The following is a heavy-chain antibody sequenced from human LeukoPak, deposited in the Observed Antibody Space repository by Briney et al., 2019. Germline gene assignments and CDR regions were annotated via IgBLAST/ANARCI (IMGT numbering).Heavy chain of an antibody. CDR1: GGSISTYY. CDR2: IYYSGST. D-gene: IGHD3-10*01. Sequence: KASETLSLTCTVSGGSISTYYWGWIRQPPGKGLEWIGYIYYSGSTYYNPSLKSRVTISVDTSKNQFSLKLSSVTAADTAVYYCASGFRGVIIRLDYWGQGTLVTVSS. V-gene: IGHV4-59*06. CDR3: ASGFRGVIIRLDY. J-gene: IGHJ4*02.